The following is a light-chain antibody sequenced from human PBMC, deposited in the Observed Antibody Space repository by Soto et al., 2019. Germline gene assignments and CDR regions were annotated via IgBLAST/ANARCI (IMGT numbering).Light chain of an antibody. V-gene: IGKV3D-15*01. CDR2: DAS. CDR3: QQYNNWPWT. CDR1: QSVSSY. Sequence: VMTQSPVTLSLSPGERATLSCRASQSVSSYLAWYQQKPGQAPRLLIYDASNRATGIPARFSGSGSGTDFTLTISSLQSEDFAVYYCQQYNNWPWTFGQGTRLEIK. J-gene: IGKJ5*01.